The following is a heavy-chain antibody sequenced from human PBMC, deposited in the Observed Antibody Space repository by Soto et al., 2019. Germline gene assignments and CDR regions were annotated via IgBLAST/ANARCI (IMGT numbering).Heavy chain of an antibody. V-gene: IGHV1-3*01. CDR3: ARSSGYYYLEY. D-gene: IGHD3-22*01. CDR2: INAGNGNT. J-gene: IGHJ4*02. Sequence: QVQFVQSGAEVKKPGASVKVSCKASGYTFTNYAMHWVRQAPGQRLEWMGWINAGNGNTKYSQQFQGRVTITRDTSASTAYMELSSLRSEDTAVYYCARSSGYYYLEYWGQGTLVTVSS. CDR1: GYTFTNYA.